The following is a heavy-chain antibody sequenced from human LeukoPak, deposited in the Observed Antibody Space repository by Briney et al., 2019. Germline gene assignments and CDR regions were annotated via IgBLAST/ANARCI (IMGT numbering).Heavy chain of an antibody. Sequence: PGRSLRLSCIASGFTFGDHAMSGVRQAPGKGLEWVSGISWNSGSIGYADSVKGRFTISRDNAKNSLYLQMNSLRAEDTALYYCAKSEMATIPPPYWGQGTLVTVSS. CDR3: AKSEMATIPPPY. J-gene: IGHJ4*02. CDR2: ISWNSGSI. V-gene: IGHV3-9*01. CDR1: GFTFGDHA. D-gene: IGHD5-24*01.